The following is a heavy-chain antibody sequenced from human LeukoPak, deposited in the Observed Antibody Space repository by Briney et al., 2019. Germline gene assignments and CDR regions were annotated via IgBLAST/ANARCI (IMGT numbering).Heavy chain of an antibody. CDR1: GFTVSSNY. CDR3: AKWGHYYDSSGYSLPGGFDY. Sequence: GGSLSLSCAASGFTVSSNYMSWVRQAPGEGVEGVSIIYSGGSTFYADSVKGRFTISRHNYKNTLYLQMNSLRAEDTAVYYGAKWGHYYDSSGYSLPGGFDYWGQGTLVTVSS. D-gene: IGHD3-22*01. J-gene: IGHJ4*02. V-gene: IGHV3-53*01. CDR2: IYSGGST.